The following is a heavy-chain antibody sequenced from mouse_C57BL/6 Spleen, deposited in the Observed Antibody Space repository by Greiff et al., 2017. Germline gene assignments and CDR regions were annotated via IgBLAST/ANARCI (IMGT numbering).Heavy chain of an antibody. CDR2: IHPSDSDT. V-gene: IGHV1-74*01. J-gene: IGHJ2*01. CDR1: GYTFTSYW. D-gene: IGHD1-1*01. CDR3: ARITTVVADY. Sequence: QVQLKQPGAELVKPGASVKVSCKASGYTFTSYWMHWVKQRAGQGLEWIGRIHPSDSDTNYNQTFKGKATLTVDKSSSTAYMQLSSLTSEDSAVYYCARITTVVADYWGQGTTLTVSS.